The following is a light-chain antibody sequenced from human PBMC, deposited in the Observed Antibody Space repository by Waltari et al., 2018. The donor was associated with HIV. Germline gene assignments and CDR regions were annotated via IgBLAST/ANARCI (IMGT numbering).Light chain of an antibody. Sequence: SYELTQPPSVSVSPGQTARITCSGDALPKQYAYWYQQQPGQAPVVVISKDSERPSGIPERFFGSSSGTTVTLTISGVQAEDEADYYCQSADSSGTPWVFGGGTKLTVL. CDR3: QSADSSGTPWV. CDR2: KDS. CDR1: ALPKQY. V-gene: IGLV3-25*03. J-gene: IGLJ3*02.